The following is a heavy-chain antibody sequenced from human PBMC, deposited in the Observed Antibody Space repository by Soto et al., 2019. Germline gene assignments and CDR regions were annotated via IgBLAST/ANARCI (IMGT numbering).Heavy chain of an antibody. Sequence: SETLSLTCTVSGGSISGYYWNWIRQPPGKGLEYIGHIYYIGTTDYNPSLKSRATISVDTSKNQFSLKLTSVTAADTAVYFCARSGSKYGANAFDIWDQGTMVTVSS. CDR1: GGSISGYY. J-gene: IGHJ3*02. CDR2: IYYIGTT. D-gene: IGHD5-18*01. V-gene: IGHV4-59*01. CDR3: ARSGSKYGANAFDI.